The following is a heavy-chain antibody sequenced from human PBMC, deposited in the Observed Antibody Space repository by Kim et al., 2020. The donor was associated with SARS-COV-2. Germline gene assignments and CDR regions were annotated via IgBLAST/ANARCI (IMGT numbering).Heavy chain of an antibody. V-gene: IGHV1-2*02. Sequence: TNYAQKFQGRVTMTRDTSISTAYMELSRLRSDDTAVYYCAREGMTTVIDYWCQGTLVTVSS. CDR3: AREGMTTVIDY. J-gene: IGHJ4*02. D-gene: IGHD4-17*01. CDR2: T.